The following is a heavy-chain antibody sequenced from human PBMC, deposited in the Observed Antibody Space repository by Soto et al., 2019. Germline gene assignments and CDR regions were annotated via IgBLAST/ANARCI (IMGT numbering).Heavy chain of an antibody. CDR1: GFSISSNY. CDR2: LYSGGTS. V-gene: IGHV3-53*02. CDR3: ARGQQVSTIRGVQGFDY. Sequence: EVQLVETGGGLIQPGGSLRLSCAASGFSISSNYVTWVRQAPGKGLEWVSLLYSGGTSYYADSVKGRFTISRDNSKNTLFLQMNRLKTEDTVVYYCARGQQVSTIRGVQGFDYWGQGTLVTVSS. D-gene: IGHD3-10*01. J-gene: IGHJ4*02.